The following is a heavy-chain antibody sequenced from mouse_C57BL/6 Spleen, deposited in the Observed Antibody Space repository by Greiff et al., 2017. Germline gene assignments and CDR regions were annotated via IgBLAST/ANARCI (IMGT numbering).Heavy chain of an antibody. Sequence: VQLQQPGAELVKPGASVKLSCKASGYTFTSYWMQWVKQRPGQGLEWIGEIDPSDSYTNYNQKFKGKATLTVDTSSSTSYMQLSSLTSEDSAVYYCARSGDGPSAMDYRGQGTSVTVSS. CDR1: GYTFTSYW. CDR2: IDPSDSYT. CDR3: ARSGDGPSAMDY. J-gene: IGHJ4*01. D-gene: IGHD2-3*01. V-gene: IGHV1-50*01.